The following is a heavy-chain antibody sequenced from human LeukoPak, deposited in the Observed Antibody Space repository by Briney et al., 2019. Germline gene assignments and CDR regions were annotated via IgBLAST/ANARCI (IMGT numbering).Heavy chain of an antibody. D-gene: IGHD3-10*01. CDR3: ARHYYGTGSYDY. J-gene: IGHJ4*02. CDR1: GFTFSDYY. V-gene: IGHV3-11*06. Sequence: IPGGSLRLSCAASGFTFSDYYMSWIRQAPGKGLEWVSYISSSSSYTNYADSVKGRFTISRDNAKNPLYLQMNSLRAEDTAVYYGARHYYGTGSYDYWGQGTLVTVSS. CDR2: ISSSSSYT.